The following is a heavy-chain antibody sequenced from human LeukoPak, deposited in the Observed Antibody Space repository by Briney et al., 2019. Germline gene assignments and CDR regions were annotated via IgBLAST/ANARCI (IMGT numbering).Heavy chain of an antibody. CDR1: GFTFSSYA. J-gene: IGHJ5*02. CDR2: ISYDGSNK. D-gene: IGHD5-18*01. V-gene: IGHV3-30*04. CDR3: AREDGGYSYGYGGWSYNWFDP. Sequence: PGGSLRLSCAASGFTFSSYAMHWVRQAPGKGLEWVAVISYDGSNKYYADSVKGRFTISRDNSKNTLYLQMNSLRAEDTAVYYCAREDGGYSYGYGGWSYNWFDPWGQGTLVTVSS.